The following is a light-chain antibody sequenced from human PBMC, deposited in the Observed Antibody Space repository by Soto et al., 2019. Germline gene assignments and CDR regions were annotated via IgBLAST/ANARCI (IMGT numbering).Light chain of an antibody. Sequence: QAVVTQEPSLTVSPGGTVTLTCGSTPGAVTSGHYPYWFQQKPGQAPRTLIFDTNKKHSWTPARFSGSLLGGKAALTLSGAQPEDEAEYYCLLSYSGAAVFGGGTQLTVL. CDR2: DTN. CDR3: LLSYSGAAV. J-gene: IGLJ7*01. V-gene: IGLV7-46*01. CDR1: PGAVTSGHY.